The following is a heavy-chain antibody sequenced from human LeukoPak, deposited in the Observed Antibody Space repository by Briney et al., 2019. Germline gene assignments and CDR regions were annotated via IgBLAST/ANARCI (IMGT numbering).Heavy chain of an antibody. D-gene: IGHD3-9*01. CDR3: ATGVLRYFDWLSEGDAFDI. J-gene: IGHJ3*02. CDR1: GYTFTSYD. V-gene: IGHV1-8*01. CDR2: MNPNSGNT. Sequence: ASVKVSCKASGYTFTSYDINWVRQATGQGLEWMGWMNPNSGNTGYAQKFQGRVTMTRNTSISTAYMELSSLRSEDTAVYYCATGVLRYFDWLSEGDAFDIWGQGTMVTVSS.